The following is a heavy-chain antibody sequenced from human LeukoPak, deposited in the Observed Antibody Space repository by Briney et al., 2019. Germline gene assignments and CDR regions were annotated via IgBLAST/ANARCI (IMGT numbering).Heavy chain of an antibody. Sequence: WGSLRLSCAASGFTFTTYWMSWVRQLPGKGLEWVANINQDGTEKYYVDYVKGRFTISRDNAKNSLDLQMNSLRVQDTAIYYCVKVAKYYYGSETSYLFEHWGQGRAVSASS. CDR3: VKVAKYYYGSETSYLFEH. J-gene: IGHJ6*02. CDR2: INQDGTEK. D-gene: IGHD3-10*01. CDR1: GFTFTTYW. V-gene: IGHV3-7*01.